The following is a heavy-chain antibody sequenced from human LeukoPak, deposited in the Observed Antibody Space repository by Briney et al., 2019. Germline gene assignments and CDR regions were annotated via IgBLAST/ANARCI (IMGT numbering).Heavy chain of an antibody. CDR1: GFSFSTLA. Sequence: PGGSLRLSCSASGFSFSTLAMHWVRQAPGKGLEYLVTIGVDGVTAYFEDSVKGRFTVSRDISKNTLYLQMTNLRPEDTAVYYCVRDLWGFDYWGQGTLVTV. J-gene: IGHJ4*02. CDR2: IGVDGVTA. D-gene: IGHD1-26*01. CDR3: VRDLWGFDY. V-gene: IGHV3-64D*06.